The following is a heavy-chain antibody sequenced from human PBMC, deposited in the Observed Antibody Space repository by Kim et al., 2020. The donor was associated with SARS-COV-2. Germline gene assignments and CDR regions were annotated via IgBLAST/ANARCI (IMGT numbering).Heavy chain of an antibody. CDR1: GFTFSSYV. D-gene: IGHD3-10*01. CDR3: AKEGQDDKVSGRFFDY. Sequence: GGSLRLSCAASGFTFSSYVMHWVRQAPGKGLEWVAAISYDGRNTDYADSVKGRFTISRDNSKNTLHLQMNSLRAEDTAVYYCAKEGQDDKVSGRFFDYWG. CDR2: ISYDGRNT. V-gene: IGHV3-33*05. J-gene: IGHJ4*01.